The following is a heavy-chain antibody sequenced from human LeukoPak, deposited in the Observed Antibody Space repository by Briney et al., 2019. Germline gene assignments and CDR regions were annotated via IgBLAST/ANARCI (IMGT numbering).Heavy chain of an antibody. J-gene: IGHJ4*02. Sequence: GGSLRLSCAASGFTFSSYGMHWVRQAPGKGLEWVAFIRYDGSNKYYADSVKGRFTISRDNSKNTLYLQMNSLRAEGTAVYYCAKFGDIVGATGFDYWGQGTLVTVSS. D-gene: IGHD1-26*01. V-gene: IGHV3-30*02. CDR2: IRYDGSNK. CDR3: AKFGDIVGATGFDY. CDR1: GFTFSSYG.